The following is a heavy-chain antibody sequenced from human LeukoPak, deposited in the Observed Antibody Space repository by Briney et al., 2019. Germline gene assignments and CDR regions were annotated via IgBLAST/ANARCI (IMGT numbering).Heavy chain of an antibody. CDR3: ARESFVVLPTADRSYFFDY. J-gene: IGHJ4*02. V-gene: IGHV4-4*02. CDR1: GGSISSNNW. CDR2: VFDSGRT. D-gene: IGHD2-2*01. Sequence: KSSETLSLTCAVSGGSISSNNWWSWVRQPPGKGLEGIGEVFDSGRTNYNPSLKSRVTMSVDTSKNQFSLKLTSVTAADTAVYYCARESFVVLPTADRSYFFDYWGQGTLVTVSS.